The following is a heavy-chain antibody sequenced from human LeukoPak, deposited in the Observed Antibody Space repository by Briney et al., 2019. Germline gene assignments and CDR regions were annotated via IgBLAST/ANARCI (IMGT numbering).Heavy chain of an antibody. CDR2: IYYSGST. CDR3: MGYCSGGSCYHWFDP. V-gene: IGHV4-59*08. CDR1: GGSISSYY. D-gene: IGHD2-15*01. J-gene: IGHJ5*02. Sequence: SETLSLTCTVSGGSISSYYWSWIRQPPGKGLEWIGYIYYSGSTNYNPSLKSRVTISVDTSKNQFSLKLSSVTAADTAVYYCMGYCSGGSCYHWFDPWGQGTLVTVSP.